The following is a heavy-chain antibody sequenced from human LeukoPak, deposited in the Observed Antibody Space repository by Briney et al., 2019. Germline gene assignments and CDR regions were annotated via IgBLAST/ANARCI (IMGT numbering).Heavy chain of an antibody. V-gene: IGHV4-59*11. CDR2: IYYSGST. CDR3: ARDRGDYDSSGYYGYFDY. J-gene: IGHJ4*02. CDR1: GGSIRSHY. D-gene: IGHD3-22*01. Sequence: PSEPLSLTCTVSGGSIRSHYWSWIRQPPGKGLEWIGYIYYSGSTNYNPSLKSRVTISVDTSKNQFSLKLSSVTAADTAVYYCARDRGDYDSSGYYGYFDYWGQGALVTVSS.